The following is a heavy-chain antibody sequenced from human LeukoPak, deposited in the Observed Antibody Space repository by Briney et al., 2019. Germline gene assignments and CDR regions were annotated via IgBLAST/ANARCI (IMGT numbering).Heavy chain of an antibody. Sequence: GASVTVSCKASGYTFTGYYMHWVRQAPGQGLEWMGWINPNSGGTNYAQKFQGRVTMTRDTSISTAYMELSRLRSDDTAVYYCASSPYYDFWSGYFDYWGQGTLVTVSS. V-gene: IGHV1-2*02. D-gene: IGHD3-3*01. CDR1: GYTFTGYY. J-gene: IGHJ4*02. CDR3: ASSPYYDFWSGYFDY. CDR2: INPNSGGT.